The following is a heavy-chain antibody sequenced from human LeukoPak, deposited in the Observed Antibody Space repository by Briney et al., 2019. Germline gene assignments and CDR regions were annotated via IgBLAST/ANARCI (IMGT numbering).Heavy chain of an antibody. Sequence: SVQVSYKACGYTFTDYYIHWVRQSPGRGLESLGWINPNSVTTNYAQKFRGRVTMTRDTSISTAYMELAELTSDDTAVYYCARGHDSGYSNSLDPWGQGTLVTVSS. D-gene: IGHD3-22*01. CDR1: GYTFTDYY. CDR2: INPNSVTT. CDR3: ARGHDSGYSNSLDP. V-gene: IGHV1-2*02. J-gene: IGHJ5*02.